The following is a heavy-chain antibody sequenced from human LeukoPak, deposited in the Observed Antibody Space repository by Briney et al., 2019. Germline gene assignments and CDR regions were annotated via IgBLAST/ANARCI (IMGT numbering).Heavy chain of an antibody. CDR2: ISPNSGGT. CDR1: GYTFSDNH. J-gene: IGHJ3*02. V-gene: IGHV1-2*02. D-gene: IGHD7-27*01. Sequence: GASVKVSCKASGYTFSDNHLYWIRQAPGQGLEFMGYISPNSGGTNYAQKFQGRITMTGDTSISTGYMELSSLRSDDTAVYYCARELGRNAFDIWGQGTMVTVSS. CDR3: ARELGRNAFDI.